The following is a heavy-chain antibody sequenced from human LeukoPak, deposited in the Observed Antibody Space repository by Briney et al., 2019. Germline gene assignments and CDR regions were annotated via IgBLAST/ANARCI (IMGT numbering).Heavy chain of an antibody. J-gene: IGHJ6*02. Sequence: GGSLRLSCAASGFTFSSYSMNWVRQAPGKGLEWVSSISSSSSYIYYADSAKGRFTISRDNAKNSLYLQMNSLRAENTAVYYWARLPGIAAAGTIYYGMDVWGQGTTVIVSS. D-gene: IGHD6-13*01. CDR1: GFTFSSYS. CDR3: ARLPGIAAAGTIYYGMDV. V-gene: IGHV3-21*01. CDR2: ISSSSSYI.